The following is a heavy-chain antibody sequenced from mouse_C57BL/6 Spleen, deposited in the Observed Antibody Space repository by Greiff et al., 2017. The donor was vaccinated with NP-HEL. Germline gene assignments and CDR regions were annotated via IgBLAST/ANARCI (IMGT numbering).Heavy chain of an antibody. CDR2: IHPNSGST. J-gene: IGHJ1*03. V-gene: IGHV1-64*01. CDR3: ARRSYDYDGYFDV. CDR1: GYTFTSYW. D-gene: IGHD2-4*01. Sequence: QVQLQQPGAELVKPGASVKLSCKASGYTFTSYWMHWVKQRPGQGLEWIGMIHPNSGSTNYNEKFKSKATLTVDKSSSTAYMQLSSLTSEDSAVYYCARRSYDYDGYFDVWGTGTTVTVSS.